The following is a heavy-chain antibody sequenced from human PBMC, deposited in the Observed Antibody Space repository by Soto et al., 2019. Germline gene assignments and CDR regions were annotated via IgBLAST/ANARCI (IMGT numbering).Heavy chain of an antibody. Sequence: SGPTLVNPTQTLTLTCTFSAFSLSTGGVGVGWIRQPPGKALEWLALIYWDDDKRYSPSLRSRLTITKDTSKNQVVLTMTNMDPVDTATYYCARDSSGYYGFDYWGQGTLVTVSS. D-gene: IGHD3-22*01. CDR2: IYWDDDK. CDR3: ARDSSGYYGFDY. J-gene: IGHJ4*02. CDR1: AFSLSTGGVG. V-gene: IGHV2-5*02.